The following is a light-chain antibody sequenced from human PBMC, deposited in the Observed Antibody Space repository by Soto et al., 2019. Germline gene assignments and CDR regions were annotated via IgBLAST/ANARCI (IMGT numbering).Light chain of an antibody. Sequence: EIVLTQSPGTLSLSPGERATLSCRASQSVRRNYLACYRQKPGQAPRLLIYGATSRATGIPATFSGSGCWTGFTLTISRLLPEDFVVYYCQQYDSTPSYTFGQGTKVEIK. CDR2: GAT. J-gene: IGKJ2*01. CDR3: QQYDSTPSYT. CDR1: QSVRRNY. V-gene: IGKV3-20*01.